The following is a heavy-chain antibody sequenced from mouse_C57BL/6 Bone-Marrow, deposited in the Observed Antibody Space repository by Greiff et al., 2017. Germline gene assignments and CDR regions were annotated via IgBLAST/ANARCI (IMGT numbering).Heavy chain of an antibody. V-gene: IGHV1-54*01. Sequence: VQLQQSGAELVRPGTSVKVSCKASGYAFTNYLIEWVKQRPGQGLEWIGVINPGGGGTNYNEKFKGKATLTEDKSSSTAYMQLSSLTSEDSSVYVCGREVGPAFGCWGQGTTLTVSS. J-gene: IGHJ2*01. CDR3: GREVGPAFGC. CDR1: GYAFTNYL. CDR2: INPGGGGT. D-gene: IGHD1-1*02.